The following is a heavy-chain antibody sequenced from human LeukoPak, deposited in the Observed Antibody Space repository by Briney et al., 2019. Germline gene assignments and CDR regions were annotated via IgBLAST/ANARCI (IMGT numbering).Heavy chain of an antibody. CDR2: ITSSGSGGST. J-gene: IGHJ4*02. D-gene: IGHD6-19*01. V-gene: IGHV3-23*01. CDR3: AKDEIGAVAGLLDY. Sequence: PGGSLRLSCAASGFTFSSYAMSWVRQAPGKGLEWVSGITSSGSGGSTYYADSVKGRFTISRDNSKDTLYLQMNSLRAEDTAVYYCAKDEIGAVAGLLDYWGQGILVTVSS. CDR1: GFTFSSYA.